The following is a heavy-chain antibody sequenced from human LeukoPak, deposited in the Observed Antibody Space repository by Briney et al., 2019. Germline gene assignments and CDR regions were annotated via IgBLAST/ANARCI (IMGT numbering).Heavy chain of an antibody. Sequence: GRSLRLSCAASGFTFSSYGMHWVRQAPGKGLEWVAVISYDGSNKYYADSVKGRFTFSRDNSKNTLYLQMNSLRSEDTAVYYCAKDRGSASGWCHFDYWGQGTLVTVSS. CDR1: GFTFSSYG. CDR2: ISYDGSNK. CDR3: AKDRGSASGWCHFDY. J-gene: IGHJ4*02. D-gene: IGHD6-19*01. V-gene: IGHV3-30*18.